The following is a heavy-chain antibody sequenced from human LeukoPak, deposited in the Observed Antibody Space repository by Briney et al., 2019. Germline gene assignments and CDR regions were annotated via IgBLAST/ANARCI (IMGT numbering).Heavy chain of an antibody. CDR2: IYYTGST. Sequence: SETLSLTCTVSGGSISSYYWSWLRQPPGKGLEWIGYIYYTGSTSYNPSLKSRVTMSLDASKNQFSLELNSVTPADTAVYYCARGGNYWPQWWFDPWGRGTLVSVSS. CDR3: ARGGNYWPQWWFDP. CDR1: GGSISSYY. V-gene: IGHV4-59*01. J-gene: IGHJ5*02. D-gene: IGHD1-26*01.